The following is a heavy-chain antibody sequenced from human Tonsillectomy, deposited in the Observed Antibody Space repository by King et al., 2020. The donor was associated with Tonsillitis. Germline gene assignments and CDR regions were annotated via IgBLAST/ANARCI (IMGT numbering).Heavy chain of an antibody. CDR2: IKARREGGTA. CDR1: GFTFSAAW. CDR3: TAEGYSYGFHSLPD. D-gene: IGHD3-10*01. V-gene: IGHV3-15*01. Sequence: VQLVESGGGLVKPGGSLRLSCAASGFTFSAAWMTWVRQVPGKGLEWVGRIKARREGGTAHYAAPVQGRFTISRDDSGNTLYLQMNDLQSEDTGVYYCTAEGYSYGFHSLPDWGQGTRVTVSS. J-gene: IGHJ4*02.